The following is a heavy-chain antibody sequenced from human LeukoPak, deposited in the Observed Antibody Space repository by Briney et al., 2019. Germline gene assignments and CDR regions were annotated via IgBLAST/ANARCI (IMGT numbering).Heavy chain of an antibody. CDR1: GFTFSSYS. D-gene: IGHD3-10*01. CDR3: ARDRTPGPTMVRGVIDY. Sequence: PGGSLRLSCAASGFTFSSYSMTWVRQAPGKGLEWVSSISSSSSYIYYADSVKGRFTISRDNAKNSLYLQMNSLRAEDTAVYYCARDRTPGPTMVRGVIDYWGQGTLVTVSS. CDR2: ISSSSSYI. V-gene: IGHV3-21*01. J-gene: IGHJ4*02.